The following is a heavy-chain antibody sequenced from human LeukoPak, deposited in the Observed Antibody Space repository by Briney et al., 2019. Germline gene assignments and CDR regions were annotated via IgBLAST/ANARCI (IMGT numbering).Heavy chain of an antibody. D-gene: IGHD3-10*01. V-gene: IGHV1-8*01. J-gene: IGHJ4*02. Sequence: GASVKVSCKASGYTFTSYDINWVRQATGQGLEWMGWMNPNSGNTGYAQKFQGRVTMTRNTSISTAYMELSSLRSEDTAVYYCARSDYHGSGSYYNFDYWGQGTLVTVSS. CDR2: MNPNSGNT. CDR1: GYTFTSYD. CDR3: ARSDYHGSGSYYNFDY.